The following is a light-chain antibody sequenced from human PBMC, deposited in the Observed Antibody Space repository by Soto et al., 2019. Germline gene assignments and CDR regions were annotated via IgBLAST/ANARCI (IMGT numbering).Light chain of an antibody. CDR2: DAS. CDR3: QQRSNWPPLT. CDR1: RSVNIY. V-gene: IGKV3-11*01. Sequence: EIVLTQSPATLSLSPGERATLSCRASRSVNIYLAWYQQKPGQAPRLLIYDASNRATGIPARFSGSGSGTDFTLTISSLEPEDFAVYYCQQRSNWPPLTFGGGTKVEIK. J-gene: IGKJ4*01.